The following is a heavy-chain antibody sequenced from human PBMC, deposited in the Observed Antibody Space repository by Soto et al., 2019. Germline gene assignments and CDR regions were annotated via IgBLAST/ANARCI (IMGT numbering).Heavy chain of an antibody. V-gene: IGHV4-31*03. D-gene: IGHD6-19*01. CDR3: ATGGSSGWYEGYFQH. CDR1: GASISSGGYY. Sequence: SETLSLTCTVSGASISSGGYYWSWIRQHPGKGLEWIGYIYYSGSTHYNQSLKTRVIISTDTSKNQFSLKLSSVTAADTAMYYCATGGSSGWYEGYFQHWGQGTLVTVS. CDR2: IYYSGST. J-gene: IGHJ1*01.